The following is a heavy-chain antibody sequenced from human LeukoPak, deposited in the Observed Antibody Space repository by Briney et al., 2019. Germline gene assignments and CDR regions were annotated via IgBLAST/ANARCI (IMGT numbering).Heavy chain of an antibody. CDR3: ARAGYVWGSYRYTVHGYYFDY. CDR1: GGSFSGYY. D-gene: IGHD3-16*02. J-gene: IGHJ4*02. V-gene: IGHV4-34*01. CDR2: INHSGST. Sequence: PSETLSLTCAVYGGSFSGYYWSWIRQPPGKGLEWIGEINHSGSTNYNPSLKSRVTISVDTSKNQFSLKLSSVTAADTAVYYCARAGYVWGSYRYTVHGYYFDYWGQGTLVTVSS.